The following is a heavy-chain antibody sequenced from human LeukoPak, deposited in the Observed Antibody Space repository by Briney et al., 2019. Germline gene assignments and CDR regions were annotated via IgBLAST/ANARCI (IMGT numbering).Heavy chain of an antibody. J-gene: IGHJ4*02. Sequence: PGGSLRLSCVASGFIFSTYGLHWVRQAPGKGLEWVSGISSSSYSTFYADSVRGRFTISRDNSKNTLYLQMNSLRAEDTAVYFCAKDLGALILVVTADYWGQGALVTVSS. CDR2: ISSSSYST. CDR1: GFIFSTYG. V-gene: IGHV3-23*01. CDR3: AKDLGALILVVTADY. D-gene: IGHD3-22*01.